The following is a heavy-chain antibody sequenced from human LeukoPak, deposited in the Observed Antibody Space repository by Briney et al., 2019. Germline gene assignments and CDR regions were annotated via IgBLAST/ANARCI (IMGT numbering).Heavy chain of an antibody. CDR2: IIPILGIA. Sequence: SVTVSCKASGGTFSSYAISWVRQAPGQGLEWMGRIIPILGIANYAQKFQGRVTITADKSTSTAYMELSSLRSEDTAVYYCARGDGYNVADAFDIWGQGTMVTVSS. CDR3: ARGDGYNVADAFDI. CDR1: GGTFSSYA. V-gene: IGHV1-69*04. D-gene: IGHD5-24*01. J-gene: IGHJ3*02.